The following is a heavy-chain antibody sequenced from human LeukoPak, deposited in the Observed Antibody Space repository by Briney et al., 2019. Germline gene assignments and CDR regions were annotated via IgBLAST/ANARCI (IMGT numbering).Heavy chain of an antibody. D-gene: IGHD3-10*01. Sequence: PSETLSLTCTVSGGSISSYYWSWIRQPPGKGLEWIGYIYYSGSTNYNPSLKSRVTISVDTSKNQFSLKLSSVTAADTAVYYCARRDYYGSGSYPYWGQGTLVTVSS. V-gene: IGHV4-59*08. CDR2: IYYSGST. CDR1: GGSISSYY. CDR3: ARRDYYGSGSYPY. J-gene: IGHJ4*02.